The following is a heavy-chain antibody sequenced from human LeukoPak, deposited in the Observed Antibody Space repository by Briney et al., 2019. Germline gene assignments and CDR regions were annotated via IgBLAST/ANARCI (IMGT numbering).Heavy chain of an antibody. CDR2: ISSSGSTI. D-gene: IGHD6-13*01. CDR3: ARDGQQLVPERFDY. Sequence: PGGSLRLSYAASGFTFSDYYMSWIRQAPGKGLEWVSYISSSGSTIYYADSVKGRFTISRDNAKNSLYLQMNSLRAEDTAVYYCARDGQQLVPERFDYWGQGTLVTVSS. CDR1: GFTFSDYY. V-gene: IGHV3-11*01. J-gene: IGHJ4*02.